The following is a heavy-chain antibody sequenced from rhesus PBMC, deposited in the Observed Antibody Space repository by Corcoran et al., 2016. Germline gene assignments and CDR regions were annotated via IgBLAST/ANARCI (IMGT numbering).Heavy chain of an antibody. V-gene: IGHV1-111*02. Sequence: EVQLMQSGAEVKKPGASVKISCKASGYTFTDYYLHWVRQAPGKGFEWMGRVDPEDGGVVHAQKIQDRVTMTADTSTDTAYMELSSLRSEDTAVYYCAIGIIVGRDYWGQGVLVTVSS. CDR1: GYTFTDYY. D-gene: IGHD6-13*01. J-gene: IGHJ4*01. CDR2: VDPEDGGV. CDR3: AIGIIVGRDY.